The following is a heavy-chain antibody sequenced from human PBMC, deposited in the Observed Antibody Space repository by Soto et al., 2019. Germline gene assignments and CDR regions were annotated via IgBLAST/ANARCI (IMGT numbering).Heavy chain of an antibody. Sequence: PSETLSLTCTVSGGSISGSSYYWGWIRQPPGKGLEWVGSIYYNGSTYYNPSLKSRVTISVDTSKNQFSLKLSSVTAADTAVYYCARTNYYDSSGYYPPPGYWGQGTLVTVSS. CDR2: IYYNGST. D-gene: IGHD3-22*01. CDR1: GGSISGSSYY. J-gene: IGHJ4*02. V-gene: IGHV4-39*01. CDR3: ARTNYYDSSGYYPPPGY.